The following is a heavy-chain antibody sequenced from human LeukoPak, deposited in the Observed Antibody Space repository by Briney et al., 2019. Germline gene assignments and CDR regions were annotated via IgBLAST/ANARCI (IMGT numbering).Heavy chain of an antibody. V-gene: IGHV3-15*01. D-gene: IGHD5-18*01. CDR3: TNGYSYGDFDY. J-gene: IGHJ4*02. Sequence: GGSLRLSCAASGFIFGDYAMHWVRQAPGKGLEWVGRIKSKTDGGTTDYAAPVKGRFTISRDDSKNTLYLQMNSLKTEDTAVYYCTNGYSYGDFDYWGQGTLVTVSS. CDR1: GFIFGDYA. CDR2: IKSKTDGGTT.